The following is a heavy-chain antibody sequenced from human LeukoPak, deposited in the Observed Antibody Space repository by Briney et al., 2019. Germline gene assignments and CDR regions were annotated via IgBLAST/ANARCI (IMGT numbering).Heavy chain of an antibody. J-gene: IGHJ3*02. CDR2: IYTSGST. CDR3: ARDYCSSTSCYEPDAFDI. V-gene: IGHV4-4*07. Sequence: SETLSLTCTVSGGSISSYYWSWIRQPAGEGLEWIGRIYTSGSTNYNPSLKSRVTMSVDTSKNQFSLKLSSVTAADTAVYYCARDYCSSTSCYEPDAFDIWGQGTMVIVSS. CDR1: GGSISSYY. D-gene: IGHD2-2*01.